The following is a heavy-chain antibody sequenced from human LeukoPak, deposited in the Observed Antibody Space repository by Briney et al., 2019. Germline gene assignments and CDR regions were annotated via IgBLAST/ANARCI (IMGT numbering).Heavy chain of an antibody. CDR1: GYTFTSYD. CDR2: MNPNSGST. D-gene: IGHD2-2*01. V-gene: IGHV1-8*01. J-gene: IGHJ6*02. CDR3: ASRDIVVVPAVSSAYYYYGMDV. Sequence: GASVKVSCKASGYTFTSYDINWVRQATGQGLEWMGWMNPNSGSTGYAQKFQGRVTMTRNTSISTAYMELSSLRSEDTAVYYCASRDIVVVPAVSSAYYYYGMDVWGQGTTVTVSS.